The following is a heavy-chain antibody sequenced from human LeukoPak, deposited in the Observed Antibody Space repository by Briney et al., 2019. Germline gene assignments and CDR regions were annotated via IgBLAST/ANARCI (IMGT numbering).Heavy chain of an antibody. CDR2: IYYSGST. D-gene: IGHD5-24*01. Sequence: SETLSLTCTVSGGSISNAAYYWSWIRQHPGKGLEWIGYIYYSGSTYYNPSLKSRVTISVDTSKNQFSLELSSVTAADMAVYYCARVEAATTNPRFDYWGQGTLVTVSS. V-gene: IGHV4-31*03. CDR1: GGSISNAAYY. CDR3: ARVEAATTNPRFDY. J-gene: IGHJ4*02.